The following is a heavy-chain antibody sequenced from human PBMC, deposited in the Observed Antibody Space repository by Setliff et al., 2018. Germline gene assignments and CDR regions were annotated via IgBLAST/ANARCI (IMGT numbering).Heavy chain of an antibody. Sequence: GESLTLSCAASGFTFSGSAVYWVRQASGRGLEWVGRIRSKADSYATAYAASVKARFTISRDDSKNTAYLQVNSLKTEDTAVYYCAITMTTGVDFSDYWGQGTLVTVSS. CDR1: GFTFSGSA. CDR3: AITMTTGVDFSDY. V-gene: IGHV3-73*01. CDR2: IRSKADSYAT. D-gene: IGHD4-17*01. J-gene: IGHJ4*02.